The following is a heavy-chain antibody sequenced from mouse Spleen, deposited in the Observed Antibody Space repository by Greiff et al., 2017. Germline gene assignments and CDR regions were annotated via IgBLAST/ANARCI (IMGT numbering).Heavy chain of an antibody. D-gene: IGHD2-14*01. CDR3: TRNYRYDDWFAY. Sequence: EVQGVESGGGLVQPGGSMKLSCAASGFTFSDAWMDWVRQSPEKGLEWVAEIRNKANNHATYYAESVKGRFTISRDDSKSSVYLQMNSLRAEDTGIYYCTRNYRYDDWFAYWGQGTLVTVSA. J-gene: IGHJ3*01. CDR1: GFTFSDAW. V-gene: IGHV6-6*01. CDR2: IRNKANNHAT.